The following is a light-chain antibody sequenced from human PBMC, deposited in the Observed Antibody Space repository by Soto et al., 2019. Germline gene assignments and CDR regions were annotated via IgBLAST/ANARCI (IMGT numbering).Light chain of an antibody. CDR3: QQYYSIPAT. CDR2: RAS. J-gene: IGKJ2*01. CDR1: QSLFKSPENKDC. V-gene: IGKV4-1*01. Sequence: DIVMTQSPASLAVSLGERAAINCKSSQSLFKSPENKDCLVWYQQKAGQPPKLLIHRASSREAGVPDRFSGSGSGTDFTLTISSLQAEDVAVYYCQQYYSIPATFGQGTKLEIK.